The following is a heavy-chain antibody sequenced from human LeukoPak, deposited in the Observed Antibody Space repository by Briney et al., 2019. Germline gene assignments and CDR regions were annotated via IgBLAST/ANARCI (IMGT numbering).Heavy chain of an antibody. J-gene: IGHJ3*02. CDR1: GFTFSSYS. D-gene: IGHD6-19*01. Sequence: GGSLRLSCAASGFTFSSYSMNWVRQAPGKGLEWVSYISSSSSTIYYADSVKGRFTISRDNAKNSLYLQMNSLRAEDTAVYYCARGRMAVAEVHAFDIWGQGTMVTVSS. CDR3: ARGRMAVAEVHAFDI. CDR2: ISSSSSTI. V-gene: IGHV3-48*01.